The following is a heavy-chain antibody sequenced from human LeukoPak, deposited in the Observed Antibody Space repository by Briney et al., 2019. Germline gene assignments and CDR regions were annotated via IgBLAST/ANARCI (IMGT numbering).Heavy chain of an antibody. CDR1: GYSIDSGYY. Sequence: SETLSLTCTVSGYSIDSGYYWSWIRQPPGKGLEWIGEINHSGSTNYNPSLKSRVTISVDTSKNQFSLKLSSVTAADTAVYYCASRIAVADDAFDIWGQGTMVTVSS. J-gene: IGHJ3*02. V-gene: IGHV4-38-2*02. D-gene: IGHD6-19*01. CDR2: INHSGST. CDR3: ASRIAVADDAFDI.